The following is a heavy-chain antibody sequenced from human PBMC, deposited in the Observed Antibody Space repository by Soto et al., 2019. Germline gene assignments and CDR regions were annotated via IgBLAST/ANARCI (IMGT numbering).Heavy chain of an antibody. CDR1: GGSISSVGYY. CDR3: ARLIDRHYYGDYGCVAFDI. J-gene: IGHJ3*02. CDR2: IYYRGST. D-gene: IGHD4-17*01. V-gene: IGHV4-31*03. Sequence: QVQLQESGPGLVKPSQTLSLTCTVSGGSISSVGYYWSWIRQHPGKGLEWIGYIYYRGSTYYNPSLKSRVTISVDTSQNQFSRKLSSVTAADTAVYYCARLIDRHYYGDYGCVAFDIWGQGTMVTVSS.